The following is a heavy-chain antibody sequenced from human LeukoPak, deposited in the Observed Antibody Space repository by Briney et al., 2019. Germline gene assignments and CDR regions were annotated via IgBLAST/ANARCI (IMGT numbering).Heavy chain of an antibody. CDR2: IWYDGSNK. V-gene: IGHV3-33*01. CDR1: GFTFSSYG. D-gene: IGHD3-22*01. Sequence: PGGSLRLSCAASGFTFSSYGMHWVRQAPGKGLEWVAAIWYDGSNKYYADSVKGRFTISRDNSKNTLYLQMNSLRAEDTAVYYCARVAYYYDSSGFFDYWGQGTLVTVSS. CDR3: ARVAYYYDSSGFFDY. J-gene: IGHJ4*02.